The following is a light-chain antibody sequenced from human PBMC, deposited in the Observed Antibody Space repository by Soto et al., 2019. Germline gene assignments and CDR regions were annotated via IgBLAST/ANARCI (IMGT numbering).Light chain of an antibody. J-gene: IGKJ1*01. CDR2: AAS. Sequence: DIQMTQSPYPLSASLGDRFTITCRASLGISNYLAWYQQKPGKVPNLLIYAASTLQSGVPSRFSGSGSGTDFTLTSSSLQPEDVATYYCQKYNSVWTFGQGTKVDI. CDR1: LGISNY. V-gene: IGKV1-27*01. CDR3: QKYNSVWT.